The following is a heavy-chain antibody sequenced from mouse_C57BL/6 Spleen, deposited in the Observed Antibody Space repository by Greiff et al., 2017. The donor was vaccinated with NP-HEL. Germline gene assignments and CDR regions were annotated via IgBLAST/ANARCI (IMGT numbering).Heavy chain of an antibody. V-gene: IGHV5-15*04. CDR3: ARRGTTVVAGDYAMDY. J-gene: IGHJ4*01. Sequence: EVKLVESGGGLVQPGGSLKLSCAASGFTFSDYGMAWVRQAPRKGPEWVAFISNLAYSIYYADTVTGRFTISRENAKNTLYLEMSSLRSEDTAMYYCARRGTTVVAGDYAMDYWGQGTSVTVSS. CDR2: ISNLAYSI. CDR1: GFTFSDYG. D-gene: IGHD1-1*01.